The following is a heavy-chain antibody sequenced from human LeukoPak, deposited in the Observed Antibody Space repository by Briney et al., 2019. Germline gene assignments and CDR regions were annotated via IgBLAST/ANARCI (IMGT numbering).Heavy chain of an antibody. D-gene: IGHD6-13*01. CDR1: GGSFSGYY. V-gene: IGHV4-34*01. J-gene: IGHJ5*02. CDR3: ARGSTAAAGTGVWFDP. CDR2: INHSGST. Sequence: SETLSLTCAVYGGSFSGYYWSWIRQPPGKGLQWIGEINHSGSTNYSPSLKSRVTISVDTSKNQFSLKLSSVTAADTAVYYCARGSTAAAGTGVWFDPWGQGTLVTVSS.